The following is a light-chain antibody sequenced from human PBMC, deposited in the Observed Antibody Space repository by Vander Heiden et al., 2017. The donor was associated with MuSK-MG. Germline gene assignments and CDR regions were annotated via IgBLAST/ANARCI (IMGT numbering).Light chain of an antibody. V-gene: IGKV2-30*01. J-gene: IGKJ1*01. CDR1: QSLVYSDGNTY. Sequence: VVMTQSPLTLPVTLGQPASISCRSSQSLVYSDGNTYLNWFQQRPGQSPRRLIYNVSNRDSGVPDRFSGSGSDTDFTLKISRVEAEDVGVYYCMQGIHWPPWTFGQGTKVEIK. CDR3: MQGIHWPPWT. CDR2: NVS.